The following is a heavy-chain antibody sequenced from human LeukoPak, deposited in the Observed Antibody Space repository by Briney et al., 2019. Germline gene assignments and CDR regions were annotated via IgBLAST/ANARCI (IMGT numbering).Heavy chain of an antibody. D-gene: IGHD3-3*01. CDR3: ARGRDYDFWSDDPKAPFDS. J-gene: IGHJ4*02. Sequence: PSETLSLTCAVYGGSFNGYYWAWIRQPPGKGLEWIGEIKHRGTTNYNPSLKSRVTMSVDTSKNQFSLNLHSVTAADTGVYFCARGRDYDFWSDDPKAPFDSWGQGTQVTVSS. V-gene: IGHV4-34*01. CDR1: GGSFNGYY. CDR2: IKHRGTT.